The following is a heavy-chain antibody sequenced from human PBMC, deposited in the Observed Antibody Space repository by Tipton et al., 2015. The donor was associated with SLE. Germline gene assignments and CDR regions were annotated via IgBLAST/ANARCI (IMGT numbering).Heavy chain of an antibody. CDR3: ARRCQYQLLR. Sequence: TLSLTCAVYGGSFSGYYWSWIRQPPGKGLEWIGEINHSGSTNYNPSLKSRVTISADTSKNQFSLKLSSVTAADTAVYYCARRCQYQLLRWGQGTLVTVSS. CDR1: GGSFSGYY. V-gene: IGHV4-34*01. D-gene: IGHD2-2*01. CDR2: INHSGST. J-gene: IGHJ4*02.